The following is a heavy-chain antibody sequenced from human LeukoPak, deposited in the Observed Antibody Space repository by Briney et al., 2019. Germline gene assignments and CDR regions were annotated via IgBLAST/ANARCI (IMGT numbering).Heavy chain of an antibody. CDR1: GGSISGSSYY. CDR2: IYYSGST. CDR3: ARGGSTSYREFLYNWFDP. V-gene: IGHV4-61*05. J-gene: IGHJ5*02. Sequence: PSETLSLTCTVSGGSISGSSYYWGWIRQPPGKGLEWIGYIYYSGSTNYNPSLKSRVTISVDTSKNQFSLKLSSVTAADTAVYYCARGGSTSYREFLYNWFDPWGQGTLVTVSS. D-gene: IGHD3-10*01.